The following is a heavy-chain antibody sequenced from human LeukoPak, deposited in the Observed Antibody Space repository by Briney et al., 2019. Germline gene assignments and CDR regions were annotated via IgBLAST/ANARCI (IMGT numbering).Heavy chain of an antibody. CDR3: ARLAWFGELLWGDDAFDI. Sequence: GGSLRLSCLGSVFIFTKYWMTWVGQAPGKGLEGVANIKQEGSEKYYVDSVKGRFTISRDNAKNSLYLQMNSLRAEDTAVYYCARLAWFGELLWGDDAFDIWGQGTMVTVSS. D-gene: IGHD3-10*01. CDR1: VFIFTKYW. J-gene: IGHJ3*02. CDR2: IKQEGSEK. V-gene: IGHV3-7*01.